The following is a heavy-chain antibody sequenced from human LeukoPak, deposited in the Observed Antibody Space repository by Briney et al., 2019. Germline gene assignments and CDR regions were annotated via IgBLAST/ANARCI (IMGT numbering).Heavy chain of an antibody. Sequence: ASVRVSCKASGYTCTGYYIHWVRQAPGQGLEWMGWINPNSGGTSYAQNFQGRVTMTRSTSISTAYMELSRLTSDDTALYYCAGGKDYNWFDPWGQGTLVTVSS. CDR2: INPNSGGT. CDR1: GYTCTGYY. CDR3: AGGKDYNWFDP. V-gene: IGHV1-2*02. J-gene: IGHJ5*02. D-gene: IGHD3/OR15-3a*01.